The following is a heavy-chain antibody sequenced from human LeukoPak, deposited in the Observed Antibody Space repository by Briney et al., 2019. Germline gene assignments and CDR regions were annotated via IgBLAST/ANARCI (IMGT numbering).Heavy chain of an antibody. CDR2: INHSGST. J-gene: IGHJ4*02. CDR3: ASAYYYDSSGYSCFDY. V-gene: IGHV4-34*01. CDR1: GGSFSGYY. Sequence: SETLSLTCAVYGGSFSGYYWSWIRQPPGKGLEWIGEINHSGSTNYNPSLKSRVTISVDTSKNQFSLKLSSVTAADTAVYYCASAYYYDSSGYSCFDYWGQGTLVTVSS. D-gene: IGHD3-22*01.